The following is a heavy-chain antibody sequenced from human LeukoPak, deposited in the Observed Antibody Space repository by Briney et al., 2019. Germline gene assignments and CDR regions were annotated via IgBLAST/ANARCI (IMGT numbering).Heavy chain of an antibody. J-gene: IGHJ3*02. CDR3: AKECGRDYDDRAFDI. CDR2: ISGSGGST. Sequence: GGSLRLSCAASGFTFSSYAMSWVRQAPGKGLEWVSAISGSGGSTSYADSLKGRFTISRDNSKNTLFLQMSSLTAEDTAVYYCAKECGRDYDDRAFDIWGQGTMVTVSS. CDR1: GFTFSSYA. V-gene: IGHV3-23*01. D-gene: IGHD3-22*01.